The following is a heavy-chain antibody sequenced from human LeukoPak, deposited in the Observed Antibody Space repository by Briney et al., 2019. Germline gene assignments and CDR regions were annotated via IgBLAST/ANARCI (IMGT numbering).Heavy chain of an antibody. CDR1: GFIFSSYG. CDR3: AKDRSGSYSQGLDY. CDR2: IRYDGTNK. Sequence: GGSLRLSCTASGFIFSSYGMHWVRQAPGKGLEWVAFIRYDGTNKYYADSMKGRFTISRDNSKNTLYLQMNSLRAEDTAVYYCAKDRSGSYSQGLDYWGQGTLVTVSS. V-gene: IGHV3-30*02. D-gene: IGHD1-26*01. J-gene: IGHJ4*02.